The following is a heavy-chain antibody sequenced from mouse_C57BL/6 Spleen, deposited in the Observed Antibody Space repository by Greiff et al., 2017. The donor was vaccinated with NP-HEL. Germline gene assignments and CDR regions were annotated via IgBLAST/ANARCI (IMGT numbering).Heavy chain of an antibody. V-gene: IGHV1-53*01. Sequence: QVQLQQPGPELVKPGASVKLSCKASGYTFTSYWMHWVKQRPGQGLEWIGNINPSNGGTNYNEKFKSKATLTVDKSSSTAYMQLSSLTSEDSAVYYCARYPLGVYYAMDYWGQGTSVTVSS. CDR3: ARYPLGVYYAMDY. D-gene: IGHD4-1*01. CDR2: INPSNGGT. CDR1: GYTFTSYW. J-gene: IGHJ4*01.